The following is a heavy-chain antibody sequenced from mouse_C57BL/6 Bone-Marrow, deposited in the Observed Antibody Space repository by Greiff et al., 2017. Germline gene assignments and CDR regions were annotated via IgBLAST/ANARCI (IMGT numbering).Heavy chain of an antibody. V-gene: IGHV5-9-1*02. J-gene: IGHJ4*01. CDR3: TRVEVYYYGSSLYYYAMDY. CDR1: GFTFSSYA. Sequence: EVKLVESGEGLVKPGGSLKLSCAASGFTFSSYAMSWVRQTPEKRLEWVAYISSGGDYIYYADTVKGRFTISRDNARNTLYLQMSSLKSDDTAMYYCTRVEVYYYGSSLYYYAMDYWGQGTSVTVSS. D-gene: IGHD1-1*01. CDR2: ISSGGDYI.